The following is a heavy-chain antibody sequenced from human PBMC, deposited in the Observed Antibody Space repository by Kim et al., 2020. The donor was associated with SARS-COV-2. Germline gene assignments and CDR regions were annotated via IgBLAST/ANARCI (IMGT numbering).Heavy chain of an antibody. CDR3: ARDGASGDYGDWFDP. V-gene: IGHV3-21*06. D-gene: IGHD4-17*01. Sequence: DSGQGRFTISRDNAKHSLYLQMNSLRAEDTAVYYCARDGASGDYGDWFDPWGQGTLVTVSS. J-gene: IGHJ5*02.